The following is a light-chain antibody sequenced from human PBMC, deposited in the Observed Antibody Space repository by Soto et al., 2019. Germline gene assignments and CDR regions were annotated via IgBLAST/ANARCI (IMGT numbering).Light chain of an antibody. CDR2: DNS. CDR3: ATWDDSLSGYV. CDR1: SSSIGSNS. Sequence: QSVLTQPPSASGTPGQRVTISCSGSSSSIGSNSVYWYQHLPGTAPQLLIYDNSQRPSGVPDRFSGSKSGTSASLAISGLRSEDEADYYCATWDDSLSGYVFGTGTKATVL. V-gene: IGLV1-47*02. J-gene: IGLJ1*01.